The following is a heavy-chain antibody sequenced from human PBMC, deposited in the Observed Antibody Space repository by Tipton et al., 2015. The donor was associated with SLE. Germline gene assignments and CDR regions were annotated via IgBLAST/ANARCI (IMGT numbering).Heavy chain of an antibody. V-gene: IGHV3-23*01. D-gene: IGHD2-15*01. Sequence: SLRLSCAASGFTFKSYAMNWVRQAPGKGLEWVSTISGSGDRTFYADSVKGRFTISRDNSKNTVFLQMNSLRAEDTALYYCAKDEAVSATDGFDFWGQGTLVTVSS. CDR1: GFTFKSYA. CDR3: AKDEAVSATDGFDF. J-gene: IGHJ4*02. CDR2: ISGSGDRT.